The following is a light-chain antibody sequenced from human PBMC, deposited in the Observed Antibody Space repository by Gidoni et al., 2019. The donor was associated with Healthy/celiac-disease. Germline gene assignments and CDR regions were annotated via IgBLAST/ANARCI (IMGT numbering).Light chain of an antibody. CDR2: AAS. J-gene: IGKJ2*01. V-gene: IGKV1-39*01. Sequence: DIQMTQSPSSLSASVGDRVTITCRASQSISSYLNWYQQKPGKAPTLLIYAASSLQSGVPSRFSGSGSGTDFTLTIRSLQPAAFATYYCQQSYTHPQTFGQGTKLEIK. CDR1: QSISSY. CDR3: QQSYTHPQT.